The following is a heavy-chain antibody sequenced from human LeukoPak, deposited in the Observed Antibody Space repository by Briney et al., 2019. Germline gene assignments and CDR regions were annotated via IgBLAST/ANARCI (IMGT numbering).Heavy chain of an antibody. D-gene: IGHD2-8*01. Sequence: PGGSLRLSCTGSGFNFIEYGINWVRQAPGKGLEWVAFIRWDGKYTYYGDSVKGRFTISRDTSKNTVLLQMNSLTSEDTALYHCAKDRCSNGVGCYYYYMDVWGKGTTVTISS. J-gene: IGHJ6*03. CDR3: AKDRCSNGVGCYYYYMDV. CDR2: IRWDGKYT. V-gene: IGHV3-30*02. CDR1: GFNFIEYG.